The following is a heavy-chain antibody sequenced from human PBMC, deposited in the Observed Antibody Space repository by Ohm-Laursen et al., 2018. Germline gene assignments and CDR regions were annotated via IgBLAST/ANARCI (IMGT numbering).Heavy chain of an antibody. D-gene: IGHD5-18*01. J-gene: IGHJ4*02. CDR1: GYTFTDYY. CDR2: INPSGVST. CDR3: ASPASGYSYGTFDY. Sequence: GSSVKVSCKASGYTFTDYYVHWVRQAPGQGLEWMGIINPSGVSTTYAQKFQGRVTMTRDTSTSTVYMELSSLRSEDTAVYYCASPASGYSYGTFDYWGQGTLVTVSS. V-gene: IGHV1-46*01.